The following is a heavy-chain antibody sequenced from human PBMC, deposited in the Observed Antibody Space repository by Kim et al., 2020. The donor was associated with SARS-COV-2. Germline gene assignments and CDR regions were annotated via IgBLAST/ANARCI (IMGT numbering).Heavy chain of an antibody. D-gene: IGHD2-21*01. CDR2: IRSKADGGTA. CDR3: TTDYERIGGLCDGETCYPASL. V-gene: IGHV3-15*01. J-gene: IGHJ4*02. CDR1: GFTFTKVW. Sequence: GGSLRLSCAASGFTFTKVWLSWVRQAPGKGLEWVGRIRSKADGGTAGYAAPVKGRFTISRDDSKNTLYLQMNGLRAEDTALYHCTTDYERIGGLCDGETCYPASLWGQGTLVTVSS.